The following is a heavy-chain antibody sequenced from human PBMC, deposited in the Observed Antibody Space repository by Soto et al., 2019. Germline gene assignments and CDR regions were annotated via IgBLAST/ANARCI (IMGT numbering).Heavy chain of an antibody. CDR3: ARESGIPGRYWYFGL. Sequence: QVQLVQSGAEVKKPGASVKVSCTTYGYTFSDYFLHWVRQAPGQGPEWMGFINPKRGGTEYAKKFQGRVTKTRDTFSSTVYMDLSGLTSDDTAIYYCARESGIPGRYWYFGLWGRGTLVTVSS. D-gene: IGHD2-21*01. V-gene: IGHV1-2*02. CDR2: INPKRGGT. J-gene: IGHJ2*01. CDR1: GYTFSDYF.